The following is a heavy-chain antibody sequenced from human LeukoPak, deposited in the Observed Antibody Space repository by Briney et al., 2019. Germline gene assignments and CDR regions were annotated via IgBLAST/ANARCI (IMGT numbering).Heavy chain of an antibody. Sequence: GGSLRLSCAASGFTFSSYSMNWVRQAPGKGLEWVSSISSSSSYIYYADSVKGRFTISRDNAKNSLYLQMNSLRAEDTAVYYCVRAPYSSSWYSVWFDPWGQGTLVTVSS. D-gene: IGHD6-13*01. J-gene: IGHJ5*02. CDR3: VRAPYSSSWYSVWFDP. CDR2: ISSSSSYI. CDR1: GFTFSSYS. V-gene: IGHV3-21*01.